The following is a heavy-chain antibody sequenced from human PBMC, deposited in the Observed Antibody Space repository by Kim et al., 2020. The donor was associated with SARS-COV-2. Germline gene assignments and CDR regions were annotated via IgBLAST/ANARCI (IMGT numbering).Heavy chain of an antibody. J-gene: IGHJ4*02. CDR3: VRAYDY. V-gene: IGHV3-74*01. Sequence: EGSTTSYADSVKGRFTISRDNAKNTLYLQMNSLRAEDTAVYYCVRAYDYWGQGTLVTVSS. CDR2: EGSTT.